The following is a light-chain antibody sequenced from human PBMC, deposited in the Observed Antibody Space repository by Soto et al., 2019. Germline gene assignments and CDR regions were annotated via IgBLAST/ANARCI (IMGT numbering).Light chain of an antibody. J-gene: IGKJ1*01. V-gene: IGKV3-20*01. CDR1: QSISSSF. Sequence: EIVLTQSPGTLSLSPGERATLSCRASQSISSSFLAWYQQGPGQSPRLIIYGASSRATGIPDRFSGSGSGTDFTLTISRLDLEDSAFYYCQQYVTSSWTFGQGTKV. CDR3: QQYVTSSWT. CDR2: GAS.